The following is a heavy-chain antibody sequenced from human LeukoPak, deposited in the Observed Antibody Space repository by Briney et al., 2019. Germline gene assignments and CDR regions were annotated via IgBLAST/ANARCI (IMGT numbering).Heavy chain of an antibody. CDR3: AKVVGATTRGYLDY. D-gene: IGHD1-26*01. CDR2: ISGGGGST. Sequence: GGSLRLSCAASGFTFSSYAMSWVRQAPEKGLEWVSTISGGGGSTYYADSVKGRFTISRDNSKNTLYLQMNSLRAEDTAVYYCAKVVGATTRGYLDYWGQGTLVTVSS. V-gene: IGHV3-23*01. CDR1: GFTFSSYA. J-gene: IGHJ4*02.